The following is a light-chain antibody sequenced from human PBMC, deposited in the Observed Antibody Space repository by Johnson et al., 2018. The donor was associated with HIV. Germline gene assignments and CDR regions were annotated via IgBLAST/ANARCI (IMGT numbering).Light chain of an antibody. CDR1: SSNIGRNT. J-gene: IGLJ1*01. CDR2: TNN. CDR3: GTWDSSLSAHYV. V-gene: IGLV1-44*01. Sequence: QSVLTQAPSASGTPGQRVTISCSGSSSNIGRNTVNWFQQLPGTAPKLLIYTNNQRPSGVPDRISGSKSGTSASLAISGLPSEDEADYYCGTWDSSLSAHYVFGTGTKITVV.